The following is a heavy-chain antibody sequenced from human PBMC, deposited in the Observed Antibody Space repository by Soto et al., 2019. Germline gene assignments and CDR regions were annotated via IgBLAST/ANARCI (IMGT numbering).Heavy chain of an antibody. CDR1: GGSISSSSYY. V-gene: IGHV4-39*01. D-gene: IGHD6-13*01. CDR2: IYYSGST. J-gene: IGHJ4*02. CDR3: ASNIAAAAIDY. Sequence: SETLSLTCTVSGGSISSSSYYWGWIRQPPGKGLEWIGSIYYSGSTYYNPSLKSRVTISVDTSKNQFSLKLSSVTAADTAVYYCASNIAAAAIDYWGQGTLVTVSS.